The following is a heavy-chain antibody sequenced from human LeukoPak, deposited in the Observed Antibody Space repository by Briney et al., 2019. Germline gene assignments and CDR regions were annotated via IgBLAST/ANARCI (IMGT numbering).Heavy chain of an antibody. J-gene: IGHJ5*02. CDR1: GFSFSSYT. D-gene: IGHD2-15*01. V-gene: IGHV3-21*01. Sequence: NPGGSLRLSRAASGFSFSSYTMNWVRQAPGKGLEWVSSISSSSSYIYSADSLKGRFTISRDNAKNSLYLQMNSLRAEDTAVYYCARDLASGLFDPWGQGTLVTVS. CDR2: ISSSSSYI. CDR3: ARDLASGLFDP.